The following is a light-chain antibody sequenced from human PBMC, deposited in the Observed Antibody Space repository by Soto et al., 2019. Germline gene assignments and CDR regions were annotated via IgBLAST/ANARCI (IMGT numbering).Light chain of an antibody. Sequence: EIVLTQSPGTLSLSPVEIANLSCRASQTVSSSYLAWYQQKPGQAPRLLIHAASSRATGIPDRFSGSGSGTDFTLTISRLEPEDFAVYYCQQNGGSPITFGQGTRLEI. CDR2: AAS. J-gene: IGKJ5*01. CDR1: QTVSSSY. V-gene: IGKV3-20*01. CDR3: QQNGGSPIT.